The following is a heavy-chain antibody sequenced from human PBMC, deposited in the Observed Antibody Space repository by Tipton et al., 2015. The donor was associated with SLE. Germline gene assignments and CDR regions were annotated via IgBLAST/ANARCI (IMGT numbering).Heavy chain of an antibody. J-gene: IGHJ3*02. Sequence: QSGPEVKKPGESLKISCKGSGYIFTNYWIAWVRQMPGKGLEWMGIIYPGDSDTSYSPSFQGQVTISADKSISAAYLQWSSLKASDTAMYYCARRAGSTTAFDIWGQGTMVTVSS. CDR1: GYIFTNYW. D-gene: IGHD5/OR15-5a*01. V-gene: IGHV5-51*01. CDR2: IYPGDSDT. CDR3: ARRAGSTTAFDI.